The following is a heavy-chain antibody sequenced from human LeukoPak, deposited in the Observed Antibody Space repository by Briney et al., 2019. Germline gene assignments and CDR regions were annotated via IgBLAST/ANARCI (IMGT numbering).Heavy chain of an antibody. CDR3: AKDQDYYGSGTYYRPSFDY. D-gene: IGHD3-10*01. CDR2: LSGSGGST. CDR1: GFTFSSYA. V-gene: IGHV3-23*01. J-gene: IGHJ4*02. Sequence: LGGSLRLSCAASGFTFSSYAMNWVRQAPGKGLEWVSALSGSGGSTYYADSVKGRFTISRDNSRNTLYLRMNSLRAEDTAVYYCAKDQDYYGSGTYYRPSFDYWGQGTLVTVSS.